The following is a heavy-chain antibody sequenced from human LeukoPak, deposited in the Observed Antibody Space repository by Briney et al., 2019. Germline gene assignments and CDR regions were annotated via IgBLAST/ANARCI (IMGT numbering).Heavy chain of an antibody. CDR3: ARLDGPGDY. D-gene: IGHD1-1*01. CDR1: GYTFTNYF. CDR2: INPSGGST. J-gene: IGHJ4*02. V-gene: IGHV1-46*01. Sequence: ASVKVSCKASGYTFTNYFLHWVRQAPGQGLEGMGMINPSGGSTSYAQKFQGRVTMTRDTSTSTVHMELSSLRSEDTAVYSCARLDGPGDYWGQGTLVTVSS.